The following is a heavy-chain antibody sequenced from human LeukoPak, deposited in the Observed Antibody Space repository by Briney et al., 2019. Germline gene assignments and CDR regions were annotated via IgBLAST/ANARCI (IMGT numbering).Heavy chain of an antibody. CDR3: ARSQMATAYFDY. J-gene: IGHJ4*02. D-gene: IGHD5-24*01. CDR1: GGTLSSYA. CDR2: IIPILGIA. Sequence: ASVKVSCKASGGTLSSYAISWVRQAPGQGLEWMGRIIPILGIANYAQKFQGRVTITADKSTSTAYMELSSLRSEDTAVYYCARSQMATAYFDYWGQGTLVTVSS. V-gene: IGHV1-69*04.